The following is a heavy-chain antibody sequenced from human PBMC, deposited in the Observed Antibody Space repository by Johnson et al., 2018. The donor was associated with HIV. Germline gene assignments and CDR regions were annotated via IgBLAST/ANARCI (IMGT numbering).Heavy chain of an antibody. Sequence: QVQLVESGGGVVRPGGSLRLSCAASGFTFDDYGMHWVRQAPGKGLEWVAVISYDGSNKFYAESVKGRFSISRDNSKNTLYLQMNSLGADDTAVYYCATDGPCSTSWYCTFDIWGQGTMVTVSS. V-gene: IGHV3-30*03. CDR1: GFTFDDYG. D-gene: IGHD6-13*01. CDR3: ATDGPCSTSWYCTFDI. CDR2: ISYDGSNK. J-gene: IGHJ3*02.